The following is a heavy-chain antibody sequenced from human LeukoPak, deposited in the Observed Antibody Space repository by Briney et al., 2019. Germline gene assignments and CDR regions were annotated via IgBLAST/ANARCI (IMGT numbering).Heavy chain of an antibody. CDR2: LYSGGST. J-gene: IGHJ4*02. CDR3: AKEKGVVVAPVDY. Sequence: GGSLRLSCAASGFTFSRYGMHWVRQAPGKGLEWVSLLYSGGSTYYADSVKGRFTISRDNSKNTLYLQMNSLRAEDTAIYYCAKEKGVVVAPVDYWGQGTLVTVSS. CDR1: GFTFSRYG. V-gene: IGHV3-NL1*01. D-gene: IGHD2-15*01.